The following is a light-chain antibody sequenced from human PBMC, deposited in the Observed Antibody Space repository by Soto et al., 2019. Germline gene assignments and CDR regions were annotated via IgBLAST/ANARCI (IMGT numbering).Light chain of an antibody. CDR1: QSVSTSY. CDR3: QRYGSSPSWT. V-gene: IGKV3-20*01. CDR2: GAS. Sequence: ESVLTQSPGTLSLSPGERATHSCRASQSVSTSYLAWYQQKPGQAPRLLIYGASSRATGIPDRFSGSGSGTDFTLTINRLEPEDFAVYYCQRYGSSPSWTFGQGTKVEIK. J-gene: IGKJ1*01.